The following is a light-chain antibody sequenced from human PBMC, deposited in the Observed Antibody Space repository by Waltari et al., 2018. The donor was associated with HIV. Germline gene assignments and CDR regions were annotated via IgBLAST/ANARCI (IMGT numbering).Light chain of an antibody. CDR1: ISNIGANS. CDR2: DNN. Sequence: QSVMTQPPSVSAAPAQKVTIPCPGISNIGANSDPSYQQVPGTAPKLPFYDNNKRPSGIPDRFSGTRSGTSATLDISGLQPGDEADYYCGTWDYSLDSGVFGGGTKLTVL. V-gene: IGLV1-51*01. J-gene: IGLJ3*02. CDR3: GTWDYSLDSGV.